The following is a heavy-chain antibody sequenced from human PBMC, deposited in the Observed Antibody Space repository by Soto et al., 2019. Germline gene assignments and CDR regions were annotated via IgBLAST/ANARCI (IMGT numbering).Heavy chain of an antibody. CDR2: ITGDTHNT. CDR3: ARGLGLYYFDY. Sequence: GASVKVSCKASGYTFDRYAMSWLRQAPGQGLEWMGWITGDTHNTTYAQKFQGRVTITTDTSASTAYMELSSLRSEDTAVYYCARGLGLYYFDYWGQGTLVTVSS. J-gene: IGHJ4*02. CDR1: GYTFDRYA. V-gene: IGHV1-18*01. D-gene: IGHD1-26*01.